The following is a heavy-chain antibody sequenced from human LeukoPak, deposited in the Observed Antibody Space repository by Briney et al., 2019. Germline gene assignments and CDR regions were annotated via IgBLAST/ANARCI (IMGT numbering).Heavy chain of an antibody. Sequence: GGSLRLSCAASGFTVSSNYMSWVRQAPGKGLEWVSVIYSGGSTYYADSVKGRFTISRDNSKNTLYLQMNSLRAEDTAVYYCARQGGYDPEADAFDIWGQGTMATVSS. V-gene: IGHV3-53*01. J-gene: IGHJ3*02. CDR2: IYSGGST. CDR3: ARQGGYDPEADAFDI. D-gene: IGHD5-12*01. CDR1: GFTVSSNY.